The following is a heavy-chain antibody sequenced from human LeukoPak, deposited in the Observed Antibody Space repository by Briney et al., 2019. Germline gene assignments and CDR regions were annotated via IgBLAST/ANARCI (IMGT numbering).Heavy chain of an antibody. CDR2: IYPDDSDT. V-gene: IGHV5-51*01. J-gene: IGHJ1*01. Sequence: GESLKISCKGSGYTFTTYWIGWVRQMPGKGLEWMGSIYPDDSDTRYSPSFQGQVTISADKSISTAYLQWSSLKASDTAMYYCATGYSSSWYGFQHWGQGTLVTVSS. CDR3: ATGYSSSWYGFQH. D-gene: IGHD6-13*01. CDR1: GYTFTTYW.